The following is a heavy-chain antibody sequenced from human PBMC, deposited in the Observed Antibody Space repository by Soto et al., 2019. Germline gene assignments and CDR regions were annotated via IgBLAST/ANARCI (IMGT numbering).Heavy chain of an antibody. J-gene: IGHJ4*02. CDR1: GFIFGTSGSAWSRYS. CDR3: ATPAYDY. V-gene: IGHV3-23*01. CDR2: ISGSGVRT. D-gene: IGHD3-16*01. Sequence: WGSLRLSCAASGFIFGTSGSAWSRYSMTWVRQTPGKALEWVSSISGSGVRTYYSDSVRGRFTIFRDNSKDRLYLEMNSVRAEDTAVYYCATPAYDYWGQGTLVTVSS.